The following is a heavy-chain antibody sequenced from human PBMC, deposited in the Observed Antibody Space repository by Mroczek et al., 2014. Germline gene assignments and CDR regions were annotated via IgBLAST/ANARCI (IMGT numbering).Heavy chain of an antibody. J-gene: IGHJ4*02. CDR1: GFTFDDYA. CDR2: ISWNSGSI. V-gene: IGHV3-9*01. CDR3: AKSDLRVGPITIFGVDHLDY. D-gene: IGHD3-3*01. Sequence: VQLVQSGGGLVQPGRSLRLSCAASGFTFDDYAMHWVRQAPGKGLEWVSGISWNSGSIGYADSVKGRFTISRDNAKNSLYLQMNSLRAEDTALYYCAKSDLRVGPITIFGVDHLDYWGQGTLVTVSS.